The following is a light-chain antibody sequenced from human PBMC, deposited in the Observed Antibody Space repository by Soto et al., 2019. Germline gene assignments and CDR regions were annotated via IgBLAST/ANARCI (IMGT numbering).Light chain of an antibody. CDR1: SSDVGGYNY. V-gene: IGLV2-14*01. CDR3: SSYTSSTTL. Sequence: QSALTQPASVSGSPGQSITISCTGTSSDVGGYNYVSWYQQHPGTAPKLMVYAVTDRPSGVSSRFSGSKSVNTASLTISGLQAEDEADYYCSSYTSSTTLFGTGTKLTVL. CDR2: AVT. J-gene: IGLJ1*01.